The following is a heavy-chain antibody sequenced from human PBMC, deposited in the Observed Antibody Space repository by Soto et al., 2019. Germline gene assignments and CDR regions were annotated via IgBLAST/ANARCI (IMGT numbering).Heavy chain of an antibody. CDR3: ARVGDRISYMDV. J-gene: IGHJ6*03. D-gene: IGHD3-16*01. CDR1: GGSFSGYY. Sequence: SETLSLTCAVYGGSFSGYYWSWIRQPPGKGLEWIGEINHSGSTNYNPSLKSRVTISVDTSKNQFSLKLSSVTAADTAVYYCARVGDRISYMDVWGKGTTVTSP. CDR2: INHSGST. V-gene: IGHV4-34*01.